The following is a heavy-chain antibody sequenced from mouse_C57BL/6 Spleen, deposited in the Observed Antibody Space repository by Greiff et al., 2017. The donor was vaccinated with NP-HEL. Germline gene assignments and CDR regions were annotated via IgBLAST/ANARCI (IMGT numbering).Heavy chain of an antibody. V-gene: IGHV5-4*01. CDR1: GFTFSSYA. J-gene: IGHJ2*01. D-gene: IGHD1-1*01. CDR3: ARDRRDGVVAGFDY. CDR2: ISDGGSYT. Sequence: DVMLVESGGGLVKPGGSLKLSCAASGFTFSSYAMSWVRQTPEKRLEWVATISDGGSYTYYPDNVKGRFTISRDNAKNNLYLQMSHLKSEDTAMYYCARDRRDGVVAGFDYWGQGTTLTVSS.